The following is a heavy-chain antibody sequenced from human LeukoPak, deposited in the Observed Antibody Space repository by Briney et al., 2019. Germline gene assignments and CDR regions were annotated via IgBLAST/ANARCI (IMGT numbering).Heavy chain of an antibody. V-gene: IGHV6-1*01. Sequence: SQTLSLTCAISGDSVSSNSAAWNWIRQSPSRGLEWLGWTYYRSNWFNDFALSVKSRITINPDTSKNQFSLQLNSVTPEDTAVYYCAKNYGDSNWFDPWGQGTLVTVSS. CDR3: AKNYGDSNWFDP. D-gene: IGHD4-17*01. CDR2: TYYRSNWFN. CDR1: GDSVSSNSAA. J-gene: IGHJ5*02.